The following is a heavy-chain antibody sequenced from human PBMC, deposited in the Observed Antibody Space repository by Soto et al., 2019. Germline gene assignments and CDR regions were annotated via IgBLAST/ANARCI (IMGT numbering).Heavy chain of an antibody. CDR2: ISPYNDDT. V-gene: IGHV1-18*01. D-gene: IGHD2-15*01. J-gene: IGHJ6*01. CDR1: GDGFGSYG. CDR3: ARGGYHHGSCACHYHFYGMHV. Sequence: VELASRGSGDGFGSYGITWVRQGPGQGLEWLGWISPYNDDTKYAQRLQGRVTMTTDTSTRTAYMDIRGLRSDDTAIYYCARGGYHHGSCACHYHFYGMHVWG.